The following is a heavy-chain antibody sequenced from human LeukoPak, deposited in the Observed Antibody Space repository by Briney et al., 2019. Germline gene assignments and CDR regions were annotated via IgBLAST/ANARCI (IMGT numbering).Heavy chain of an antibody. CDR3: ARVVDNWNDYWFDP. J-gene: IGHJ5*02. D-gene: IGHD1-20*01. CDR1: GFTFSSYW. V-gene: IGHV3-7*01. Sequence: GGSLRLSCAASGFTFSSYWMSWVRQAPGKGLEWVANIKQDGSEKYYVDSVKGRFTISRDNAKNSLYLQMNSLRAEDTAVYYCARVVDNWNDYWFDPWGQGTLVTVSS. CDR2: IKQDGSEK.